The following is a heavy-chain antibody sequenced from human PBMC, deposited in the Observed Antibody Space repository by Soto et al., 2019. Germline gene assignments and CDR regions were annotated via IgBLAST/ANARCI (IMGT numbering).Heavy chain of an antibody. D-gene: IGHD3-3*01. CDR2: IYYSGST. CDR1: GGSISSYY. Sequence: SETLSLTCTVSGGSISSYYWSWIRQPPGKGLEWIGYIYYSGSTNYNPSLKSRVTISVDTSKNQFSLKLSSVTAADTAVYYCARDGEDFYYYMAVSGKGTTVTVSS. J-gene: IGHJ6*03. CDR3: ARDGEDFYYYMAV. V-gene: IGHV4-59*01.